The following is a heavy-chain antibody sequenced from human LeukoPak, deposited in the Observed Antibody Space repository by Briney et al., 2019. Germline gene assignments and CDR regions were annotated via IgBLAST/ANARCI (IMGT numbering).Heavy chain of an antibody. J-gene: IGHJ4*02. V-gene: IGHV1-18*04. CDR2: FSAYNGNT. CDR1: GYTFTGYY. D-gene: IGHD5-24*01. Sequence: ASVKVSCKASGYTFTGYYMHWVRQAPGQGLEWMGWFSAYNGNTKYAQKLQGRVTMTTDTSTRTAYMELRSLRSDDTAVYYCARDLRAFRDGYKNPNYYLDYRGQGTLVTVSS. CDR3: ARDLRAFRDGYKNPNYYLDY.